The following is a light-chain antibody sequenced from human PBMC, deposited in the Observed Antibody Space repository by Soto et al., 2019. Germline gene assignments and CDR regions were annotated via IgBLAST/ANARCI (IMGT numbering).Light chain of an antibody. CDR1: NIGIKT. CDR2: DDN. Sequence: SYELTQPPSVSVAPGQTAGITCGGNNIGIKTVHWYQQRPGQAPVLIVYDDNDRPSGIPERFSGSNSGNTATLTISRVEAGDEADYYCHVWDSSSDHVVFGGGTKVTVL. V-gene: IGLV3-21*02. J-gene: IGLJ2*01. CDR3: HVWDSSSDHVV.